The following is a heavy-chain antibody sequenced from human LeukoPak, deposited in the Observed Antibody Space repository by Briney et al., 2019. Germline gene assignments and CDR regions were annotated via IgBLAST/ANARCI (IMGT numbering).Heavy chain of an antibody. CDR2: IYYSGNT. V-gene: IGHV4-39*01. CDR3: ARRASGSYYPFDY. CDR1: GGSISSGSYY. J-gene: IGHJ4*02. D-gene: IGHD1-26*01. Sequence: PSETLSLTCTVSGGSISSGSYYWGWIRQPPGKGLEWIGTIYYSGNTYYNPSLKSRVTMSVDTSKNQFSLKLSSVTAADTAVYYCARRASGSYYPFDYWAREPWSPSPQ.